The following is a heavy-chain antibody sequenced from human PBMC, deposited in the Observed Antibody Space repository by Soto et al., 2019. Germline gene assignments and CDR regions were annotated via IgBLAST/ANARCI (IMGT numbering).Heavy chain of an antibody. J-gene: IGHJ4*02. Sequence: PGGSLRLSCAASGFTFSSYAMSWVRQTPGKGLEWVSGISGSGTSTKYADSVKGRFTISRDNAKNSLYLQMNSLRAEDTALYYCARDVWSRASGPPDSWGQGTLVTVSS. D-gene: IGHD3-10*01. CDR1: GFTFSSYA. CDR3: ARDVWSRASGPPDS. CDR2: ISGSGTST. V-gene: IGHV3-23*01.